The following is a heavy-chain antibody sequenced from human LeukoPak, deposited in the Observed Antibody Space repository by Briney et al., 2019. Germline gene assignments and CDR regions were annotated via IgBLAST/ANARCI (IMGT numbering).Heavy chain of an antibody. CDR2: ISSSGTTT. CDR1: GFSFSVYE. J-gene: IGHJ4*02. CDR3: TTLPVATNFDY. Sequence: GGSLRLSCAASGFSFSVYEMHWVRQAPGKGLEWISDISSSGTTTYYADSVKGRFTISRDNAKNSLYLQMNSLRAEDTAVYYCTTLPVATNFDYWGQGTLVTVSS. D-gene: IGHD5-12*01. V-gene: IGHV3-48*03.